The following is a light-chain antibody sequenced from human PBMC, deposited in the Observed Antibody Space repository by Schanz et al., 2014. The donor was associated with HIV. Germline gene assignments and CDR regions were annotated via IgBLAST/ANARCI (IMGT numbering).Light chain of an antibody. CDR2: EVS. CDR1: SSDVGGYNY. V-gene: IGLV2-23*02. CDR3: CSYAGTSTFVV. Sequence: QSALTQPASASGSPGQSVTISCTGTSSDVGGYNYVSWYQQHPGKAPKLMIYEVSKRPSGVSNRFSGSKSGNTASLTFSGLQAEDEADYYCCSYAGTSTFVVFGGGTKLTVL. J-gene: IGLJ2*01.